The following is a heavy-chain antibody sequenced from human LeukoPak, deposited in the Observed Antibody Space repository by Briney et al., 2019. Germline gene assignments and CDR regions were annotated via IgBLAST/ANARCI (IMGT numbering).Heavy chain of an antibody. J-gene: IGHJ3*02. Sequence: SETLSLTCIVSGGSISSSIYYWSWIRQPAGKGLEWIGRIFASGSTNYNPSLKSRVTISVDTSKNQFSLKLSSVTAADTAVYYCARGPGSYSKEAFDMWGQGTMVTVSS. V-gene: IGHV4-61*02. CDR3: ARGPGSYSKEAFDM. CDR1: GGSISSSIYY. CDR2: IFASGST. D-gene: IGHD3-10*01.